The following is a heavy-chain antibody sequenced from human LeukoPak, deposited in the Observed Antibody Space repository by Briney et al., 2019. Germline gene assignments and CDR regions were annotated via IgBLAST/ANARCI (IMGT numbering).Heavy chain of an antibody. V-gene: IGHV3-9*01. Sequence: GGSLRLSSAASRFTFDDYAMHCVRQAPGRGLEWVSGISWNSGSIGYADSVKGRFTISRDNAKNSLYLQMNSLRAEDTATYYCARILAAPDTKYYYYYYDIDVWGQGTTVTVSS. J-gene: IGHJ6*02. D-gene: IGHD6-25*01. CDR2: ISWNSGSI. CDR1: RFTFDDYA. CDR3: ARILAAPDTKYYYYYYDIDV.